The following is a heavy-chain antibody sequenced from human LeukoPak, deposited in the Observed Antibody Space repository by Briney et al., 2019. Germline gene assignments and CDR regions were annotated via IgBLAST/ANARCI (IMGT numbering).Heavy chain of an antibody. V-gene: IGHV3-30-3*01. CDR1: GFTFSSYA. CDR3: ARGGYYHN. J-gene: IGHJ4*02. Sequence: PGRSLRLSCAASGFTFSSYAMHWVRQAPGKGLEWVAVISYDGSNKYYADSVKGRFTISRDNSKNTLYLQMNSLRAEDTAVYYCARGGYYHNWGQGTLVTVSS. D-gene: IGHD3-9*01. CDR2: ISYDGSNK.